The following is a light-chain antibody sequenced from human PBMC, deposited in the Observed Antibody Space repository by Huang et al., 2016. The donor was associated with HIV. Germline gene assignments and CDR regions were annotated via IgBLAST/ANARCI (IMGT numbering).Light chain of an antibody. CDR1: QSVSRTY. CDR2: GAS. J-gene: IGKJ1*01. V-gene: IGKV3-20*01. Sequence: EIVLTQSPGTLSLSPGERATLSCRASQSVSRTYLAWYQQKPGQAPRLLIDGASSRATGIPDRFSGSGSGTDFTVTISRLEPEDFAVYYCQQYGSSPTAFGQGTKVEIK. CDR3: QQYGSSPTA.